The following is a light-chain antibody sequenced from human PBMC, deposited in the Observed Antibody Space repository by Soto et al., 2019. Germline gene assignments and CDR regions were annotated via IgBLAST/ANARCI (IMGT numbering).Light chain of an antibody. CDR2: GNS. CDR3: QSYDISLTTWV. Sequence: QAAVTQPPSVSGAPRQRVTISCTGSSSNIGAGYDVHWYQQLPGTAPKLLIYGNSNRPSGVPDRFSGSKSGASASLAITGLQAEDEADYYCQSYDISLTTWVFGGGTKVTVL. CDR1: SSNIGAGYD. J-gene: IGLJ3*02. V-gene: IGLV1-40*03.